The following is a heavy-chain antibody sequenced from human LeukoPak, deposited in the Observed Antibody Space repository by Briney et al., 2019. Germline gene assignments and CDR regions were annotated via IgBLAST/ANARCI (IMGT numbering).Heavy chain of an antibody. CDR3: ARDATPLMITFGGVITTPNWFDP. D-gene: IGHD3-16*02. Sequence: GASVKVSCKASGYTFTSYGISWVRQAPGQGLEWMGWISAYNGNTNYAQKLQGRVTMTRDTSISTAYMELSRLRSDDTAVYYCARDATPLMITFGGVITTPNWFDPWGQGTLVTVSS. CDR2: ISAYNGNT. CDR1: GYTFTSYG. V-gene: IGHV1-18*01. J-gene: IGHJ5*02.